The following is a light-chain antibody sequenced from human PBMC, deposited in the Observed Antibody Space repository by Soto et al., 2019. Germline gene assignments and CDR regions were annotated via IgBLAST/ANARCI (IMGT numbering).Light chain of an antibody. CDR2: EVS. CDR3: SSYTSSSTLV. J-gene: IGLJ2*01. Sequence: QSALTQPASVSGSPGQSIIISCTGTSSDVGGYNYVSWYQQHPGKAPKLMIYEVSNRTSGVSNRFSGSKSVNTASLTISGLQAEDEADYYCSSYTSSSTLVFGGGTKLTVL. V-gene: IGLV2-14*01. CDR1: SSDVGGYNY.